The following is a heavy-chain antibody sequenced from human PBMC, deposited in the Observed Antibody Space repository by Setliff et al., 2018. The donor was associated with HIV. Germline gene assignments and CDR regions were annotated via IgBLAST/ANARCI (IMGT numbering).Heavy chain of an antibody. CDR2: IYTSGST. CDR3: ARRPYYFDS. J-gene: IGHJ4*02. V-gene: IGHV4-61*09. CDR1: GGSISSGSYY. D-gene: IGHD6-6*01. Sequence: PSETLSLTCTVSGGSISSGSYYWSWIRQPAGRGLEWIGHIYTSGSTNYNPSLKSRVTISVDTSKNQFSLKLSSVTAADTAVYYCARRPYYFDSWGQGTLVTVSS.